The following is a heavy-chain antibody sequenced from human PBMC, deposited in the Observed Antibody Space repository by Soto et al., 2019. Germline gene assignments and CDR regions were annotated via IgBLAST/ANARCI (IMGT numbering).Heavy chain of an antibody. J-gene: IGHJ4*02. CDR2: ISWNSGSI. CDR1: GFTFDDYA. Sequence: GGSLRLSCAASGFTFDDYAMHWVRQAPGKGLEWVSGISWNSGSIGYADSVKGRFTISRDNAKNSLYLQMNSLRAEDTALYYCAKEGDGSEGSFTYFDYWGQGALVTVSS. D-gene: IGHD2-15*01. V-gene: IGHV3-9*01. CDR3: AKEGDGSEGSFTYFDY.